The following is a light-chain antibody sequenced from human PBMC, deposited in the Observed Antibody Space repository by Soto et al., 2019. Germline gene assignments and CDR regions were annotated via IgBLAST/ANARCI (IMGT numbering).Light chain of an antibody. CDR1: QSVSSSY. V-gene: IGKV3-20*01. CDR3: QQYGSSLWT. J-gene: IGKJ1*01. CDR2: GAS. Sequence: IVFTHSPSSLSLSPWLRHTHYYRSSQSVSSSYLAWYQQKPGQAPRLLIYGASSRATGIPDRFSGSGSGTDFTLTISRLEPEDFAVYYCQQYGSSLWTFGQGTKVDI.